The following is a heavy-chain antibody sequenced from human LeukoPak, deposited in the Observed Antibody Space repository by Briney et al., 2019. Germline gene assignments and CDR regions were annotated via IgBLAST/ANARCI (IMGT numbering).Heavy chain of an antibody. D-gene: IGHD5-18*01. CDR1: GFTFSGYS. CDR2: ISSSSSTI. J-gene: IGHJ6*02. V-gene: IGHV3-48*02. CDR3: ARDPDTYGPYYYYGMDV. Sequence: GGSLRLSCAASGFTFSGYSMNWVRQAPGKGLEWVSFISSSSSTIYYADSVKGRFTISRDNAKNSLYLQMTSLRDEDTAVYYCARDPDTYGPYYYYGMDVWGQGTTVTVSS.